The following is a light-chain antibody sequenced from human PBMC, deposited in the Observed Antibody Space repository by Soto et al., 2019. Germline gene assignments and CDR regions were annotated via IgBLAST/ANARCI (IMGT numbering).Light chain of an antibody. CDR2: DVF. CDR1: QSVSAR. V-gene: IGKV3-20*01. Sequence: ETVLTQSPDTLSLSPGESATLSCRASQSVSARLAWYKHKPGQPPRLLISDVFNRASGVAERFSGSGSETDFTLIIRRLEPEDSALYYCQHYQGGHPIAFGQGTRLEIK. CDR3: QHYQGGHPIA. J-gene: IGKJ5*01.